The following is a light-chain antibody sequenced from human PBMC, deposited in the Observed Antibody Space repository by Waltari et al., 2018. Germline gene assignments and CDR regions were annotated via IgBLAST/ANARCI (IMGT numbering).Light chain of an antibody. Sequence: DIQMTQSPSTLSASVGDRVTITCRASQSISSWLAWYQQKPGKAPKLLIYKASNLETGVPSRFSGSGSGTEFTRTISSLQPDDFATYYCQQYNSYSTFGQGTKVEIK. CDR3: QQYNSYST. V-gene: IGKV1-5*03. J-gene: IGKJ1*01. CDR1: QSISSW. CDR2: KAS.